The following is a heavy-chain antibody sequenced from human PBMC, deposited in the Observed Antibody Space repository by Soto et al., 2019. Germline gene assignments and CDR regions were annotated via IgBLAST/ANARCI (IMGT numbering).Heavy chain of an antibody. D-gene: IGHD6-19*01. CDR3: DCVNVILLAGSTFDF. J-gene: IGHJ4*03. V-gene: IGHV4-38-2*02. Sequence: SETLALTGTVSGYSINSGSYWAGILHPPWKVPEWIAIIDHLVTTFYNPSLKSRITISVDTSNNQFSLKLTSVTAADTAVYYCDCVNVILLAGSTFDFWGHAIFVTV. CDR1: GYSINSGSY. CDR2: IDHLVTT.